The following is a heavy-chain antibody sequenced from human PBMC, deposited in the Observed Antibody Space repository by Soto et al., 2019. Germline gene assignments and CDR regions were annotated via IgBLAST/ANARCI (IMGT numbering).Heavy chain of an antibody. CDR3: ARDGPPIDDSPTNYYYYGLDL. CDR1: DFIFSHYP. D-gene: IGHD1-1*01. CDR2: ISFDGNSQ. J-gene: IGHJ6*02. V-gene: IGHV3-30*03. Sequence: PGGSLRLSCVASDFIFSHYPLHWIRQAPDRGLEWVAVISFDGNSQYYADSVKGRFTISRGDSRDTLYLQANNLRPYDTGIYYCARDGPPIDDSPTNYYYYGLDLWGQGTTITVSS.